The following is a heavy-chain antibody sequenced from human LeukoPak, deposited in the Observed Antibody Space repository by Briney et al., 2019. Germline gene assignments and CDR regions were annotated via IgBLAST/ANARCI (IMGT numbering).Heavy chain of an antibody. V-gene: IGHV3-30-3*01. CDR3: ARGYGDHDY. Sequence: PGRSLRLSCAASGFTFSSYAMHWVRQAPGKGLEWVAVISYDGSNKYYADSVKGRFTISRDNAKNSLYLQMNSLRAEDTAVYYCARGYGDHDYWGQGTLVTVSS. J-gene: IGHJ4*02. CDR2: ISYDGSNK. D-gene: IGHD4-17*01. CDR1: GFTFSSYA.